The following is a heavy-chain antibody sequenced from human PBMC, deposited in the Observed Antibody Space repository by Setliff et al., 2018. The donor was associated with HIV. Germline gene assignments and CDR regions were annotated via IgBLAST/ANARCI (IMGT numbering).Heavy chain of an antibody. D-gene: IGHD2-15*01. Sequence: GGSLRLSCAASGFTFSTFGMNWLRQAPGKGLEWVSYISYNSTTMYYAESVKGRFTISRDNAKNSLYLQMHSLRAEDTAVYYCARGSFKDQGAEFNYFDYWGQGSLVTVSS. J-gene: IGHJ4*02. CDR2: ISYNSTTM. CDR1: GFTFSTFG. CDR3: ARGSFKDQGAEFNYFDY. V-gene: IGHV3-48*01.